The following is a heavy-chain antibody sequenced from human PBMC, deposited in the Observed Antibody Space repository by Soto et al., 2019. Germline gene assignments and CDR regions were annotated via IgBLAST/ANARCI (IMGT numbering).Heavy chain of an antibody. CDR1: GFSFSSYA. Sequence: EMQLLESGGGLVQPGGSLRLSCAASGFSFSSYAMSWVRQAPGKGLEWVSAISGNGGTTYYAGSVRGRFTISRDNSKNTLYLQMNSLRDDDTALYYCAKEPLAQGSGGYADYWGQGTLVTISS. J-gene: IGHJ4*02. V-gene: IGHV3-23*01. CDR3: AKEPLAQGSGGYADY. D-gene: IGHD6-19*01. CDR2: ISGNGGTT.